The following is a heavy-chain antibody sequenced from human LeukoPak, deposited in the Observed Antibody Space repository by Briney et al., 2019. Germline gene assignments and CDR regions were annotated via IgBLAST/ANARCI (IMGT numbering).Heavy chain of an antibody. D-gene: IGHD5-12*01. V-gene: IGHV3-21*01. CDR1: GFTFSSYS. CDR2: ISPQGDST. Sequence: GGSLRLSCAASGFTFSSYSMNWVRQVPGRGLEWVSSISPQGDSTWNAGSVKGRFTISRDNAKNSLYLQMNSLSAEDTAVYYCARDFPGESGYAGYWGKGTLLTVSS. CDR3: ARDFPGESGYAGY. J-gene: IGHJ4*01.